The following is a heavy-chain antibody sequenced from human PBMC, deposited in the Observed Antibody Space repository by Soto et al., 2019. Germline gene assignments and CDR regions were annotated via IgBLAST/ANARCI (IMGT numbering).Heavy chain of an antibody. CDR2: ISSSSSTI. Sequence: GGSLRLSCAASGFTFSSYSMNWVRQAPGKGLEWVSYISSSSSTIYYADSVKGRFTISRDNAKNSLYLQMNSLRAEDTAVYYCARGIDCDDDAFDIWGQGTMVTVSS. CDR1: GFTFSSYS. CDR3: ARGIDCDDDAFDI. V-gene: IGHV3-48*01. D-gene: IGHD2-21*02. J-gene: IGHJ3*02.